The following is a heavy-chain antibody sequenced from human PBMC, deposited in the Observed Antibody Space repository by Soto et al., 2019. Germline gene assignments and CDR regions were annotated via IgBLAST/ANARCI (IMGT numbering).Heavy chain of an antibody. CDR3: ARSVAVAGLDY. Sequence: GGSLRLSCAASGFTLSSYSMHWVRQAPGKGLEWVGVISYDGNKKYYRDSVKGRFSISRDTSNNTVHPQMDSLRPEDTAVYYCARSVAVAGLDYWGQGSLVTVSS. CDR1: GFTLSSYS. CDR2: ISYDGNKK. D-gene: IGHD6-19*01. V-gene: IGHV3-30-3*01. J-gene: IGHJ4*02.